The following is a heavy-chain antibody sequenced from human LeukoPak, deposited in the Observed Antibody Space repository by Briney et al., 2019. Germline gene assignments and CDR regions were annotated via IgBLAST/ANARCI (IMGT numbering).Heavy chain of an antibody. J-gene: IGHJ4*02. D-gene: IGHD6-13*01. CDR1: GFTFSGYE. Sequence: GGSLRLSCAASGFTFSGYEMNWVRQAPGKGLEWVSYISSSGSTIYYADSVKGRFTISRDNAKNSLYLQMNSLRAEDTAVYYCAIIGGYSSRSYRDYWGQGTLVTVSS. CDR2: ISSSGSTI. V-gene: IGHV3-48*03. CDR3: AIIGGYSSRSYRDY.